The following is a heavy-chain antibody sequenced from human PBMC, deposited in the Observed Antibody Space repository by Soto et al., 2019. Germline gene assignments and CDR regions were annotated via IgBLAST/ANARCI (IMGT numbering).Heavy chain of an antibody. Sequence: EVQLLESGGGLVQPGGSLRLSCAASGFTFSAYAMSWVRQAPGKGLEWVSAISGTSPSTYYADSVQGRFTISRDSSMKTLFLQMNTLRDEDTAVYFCASRIFGVEYWGQGTQVTVSS. J-gene: IGHJ4*02. V-gene: IGHV3-23*01. CDR3: ASRIFGVEY. D-gene: IGHD3-3*01. CDR1: GFTFSAYA. CDR2: ISGTSPST.